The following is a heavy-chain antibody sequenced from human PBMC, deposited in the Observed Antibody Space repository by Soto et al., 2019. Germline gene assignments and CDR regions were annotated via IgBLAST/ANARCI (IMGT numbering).Heavy chain of an antibody. V-gene: IGHV1-18*01. CDR3: ARSGDIVVVPAAMRFDP. Sequence: ASVKVSCKASGYTFTSYGISWVRQAPGQELEWMGWISAYNGNTNYAQKLQGRVTMTTDTSTSTAYMELRSLRSDDTAVYYCARSGDIVVVPAAMRFDPWGQGTLVTVSS. CDR1: GYTFTSYG. CDR2: ISAYNGNT. D-gene: IGHD2-2*01. J-gene: IGHJ5*02.